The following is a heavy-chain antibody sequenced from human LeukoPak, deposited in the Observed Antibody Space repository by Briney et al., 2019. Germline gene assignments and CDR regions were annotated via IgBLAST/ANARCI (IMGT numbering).Heavy chain of an antibody. CDR1: GFSFSTFG. CDR3: GRDSLGGDY. D-gene: IGHD3-16*01. V-gene: IGHV3-33*08. Sequence: GRSLRLSCAASGFSFSTFGMHWARRAPGKGLEWVAVIWNDGSKKFYAESVKGRFTISRDNSQNTLYLQMNRLRAEDAAVYYCGRDSLGGDYWGQGTLVTVSS. CDR2: IWNDGSKK. J-gene: IGHJ4*02.